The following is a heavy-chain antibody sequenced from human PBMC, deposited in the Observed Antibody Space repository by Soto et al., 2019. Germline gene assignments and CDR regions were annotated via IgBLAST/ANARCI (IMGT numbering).Heavy chain of an antibody. CDR3: ARGLGGSYFIAY. CDR2: ISTNSRYI. CDR1: GFNFSDYD. D-gene: IGHD3-10*01. Sequence: QVQLVESGGGVVKPGGSLRLSCAVSGFNFSDYDMTWVRQAPGKGLEWISYISTNSRYIKYADSIKGRFTISRDNAKSSLYLQMNSLRAEDTAIYYCARGLGGSYFIAYWGQGTLVTVSS. V-gene: IGHV3-11*06. J-gene: IGHJ4*02.